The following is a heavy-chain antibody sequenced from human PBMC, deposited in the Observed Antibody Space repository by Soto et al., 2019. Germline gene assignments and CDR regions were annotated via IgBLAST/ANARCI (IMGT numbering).Heavy chain of an antibody. V-gene: IGHV4-59*01. CDR3: ARYAFNPGGYHFDF. J-gene: IGHJ4*02. CDR2: VSTSGSF. Sequence: QVQLQESGPGLVKPSETLSLTCTVSGASISSSYWSWIRQSPGKGLEWIGHVSTSGSFSNNPSLRGRVTISRDTSRNQASLTLRSVTAADTAVYYCARYAFNPGGYHFDFWGQGTLVTVSS. CDR1: GASISSSY. D-gene: IGHD3-16*01.